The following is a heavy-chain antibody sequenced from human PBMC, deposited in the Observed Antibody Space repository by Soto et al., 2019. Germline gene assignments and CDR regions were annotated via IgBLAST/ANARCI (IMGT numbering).Heavy chain of an antibody. Sequence: GASVKVSCKVSGYTLTELSMHWVRQAPGKGLEWMGGFDPEDGETIYAQKFQGRVTMTEDTSTDTAYMELSSLRSEDTAVYYCATQNNYDILTGYQPNRYYFDYWGQGTLVTVSS. CDR3: ATQNNYDILTGYQPNRYYFDY. V-gene: IGHV1-24*01. CDR1: GYTLTELS. D-gene: IGHD3-9*01. CDR2: FDPEDGET. J-gene: IGHJ4*02.